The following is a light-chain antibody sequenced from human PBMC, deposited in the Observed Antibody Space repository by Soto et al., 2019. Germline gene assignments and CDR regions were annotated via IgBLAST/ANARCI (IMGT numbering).Light chain of an antibody. J-gene: IGKJ2*01. Sequence: DIVLTQSPATLSLSPGERATLSCRASQSVSTTLAWYQQKPGQAPRLLIYDAFKRATGIPARFSGRGSGTEFTLTISSLEPEDFAVYYCQQRSNRPQTFGLGTKVEI. CDR2: DAF. V-gene: IGKV3-11*01. CDR1: QSVSTT. CDR3: QQRSNRPQT.